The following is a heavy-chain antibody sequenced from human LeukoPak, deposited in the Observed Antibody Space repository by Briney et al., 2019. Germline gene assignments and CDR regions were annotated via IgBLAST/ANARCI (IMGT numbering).Heavy chain of an antibody. J-gene: IGHJ3*02. Sequence: PSETLSLTCTVSGGSISSSSYYWGWIRQPPGKGLEWIGSIYYSGSTYYNPSLKSRVTISVDTSKNQFSLKLSSVTAADTAVYYCASHIVVVVAATYKDAFDIWGQGTMVTVSS. CDR3: ASHIVVVVAATYKDAFDI. D-gene: IGHD2-15*01. CDR2: IYYSGST. V-gene: IGHV4-39*01. CDR1: GGSISSSSYY.